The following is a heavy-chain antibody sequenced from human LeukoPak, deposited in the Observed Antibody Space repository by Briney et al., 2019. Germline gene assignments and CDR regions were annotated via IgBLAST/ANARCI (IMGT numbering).Heavy chain of an antibody. Sequence: GASVKVSCKVSGYTLTELSMHWVRQAPGKGLEWMGGFDPKDGETIYAQKFQGRVNMTEDTSTDTAYMELSSLRSEDTAVYYCATDRGMYQLLYYGMDVWGQGTTVTVSS. V-gene: IGHV1-24*01. CDR3: ATDRGMYQLLYYGMDV. J-gene: IGHJ6*02. CDR2: FDPKDGET. CDR1: GYTLTELS. D-gene: IGHD2-2*01.